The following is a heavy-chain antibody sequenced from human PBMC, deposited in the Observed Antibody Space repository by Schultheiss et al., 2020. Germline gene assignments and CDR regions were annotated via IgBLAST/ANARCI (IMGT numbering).Heavy chain of an antibody. Sequence: SGPTLVKPTQTLTLTCTFSGFSLSTSGVGVGWIRQPPGKALEWLARIDWDDDKYYSTSLKTRLTISKDTSKSQVVLTMTNMDPVDTATYYCARSPVRGSYIWFDPWGQGTLVTVSS. J-gene: IGHJ5*02. D-gene: IGHD3-16*01. CDR2: IDWDDDK. CDR3: ARSPVRGSYIWFDP. CDR1: GFSLSTSGVG. V-gene: IGHV2-70*12.